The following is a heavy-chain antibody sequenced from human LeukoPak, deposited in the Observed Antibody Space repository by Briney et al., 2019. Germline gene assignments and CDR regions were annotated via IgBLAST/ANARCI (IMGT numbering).Heavy chain of an antibody. CDR2: IYSGGST. CDR3: ARDRTMVRGVPAFDC. J-gene: IGHJ4*02. Sequence: GGSLRLSCAASGFTVSSNYMSWVRQAPGKGLEWVSVIYSGGSTYYADSVKGRFTISRDNSKNTLYLQMNSLRAEDTAVYYCARDRTMVRGVPAFDCWGQGTLVTASS. CDR1: GFTVSSNY. V-gene: IGHV3-66*01. D-gene: IGHD3-10*01.